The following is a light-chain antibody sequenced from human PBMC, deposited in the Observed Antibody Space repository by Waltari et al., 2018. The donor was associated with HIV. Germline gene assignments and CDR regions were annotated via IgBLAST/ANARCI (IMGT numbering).Light chain of an antibody. CDR1: SSNIGSDF. J-gene: IGLJ3*02. V-gene: IGLV1-47*02. Sequence: QSVLTQPPSASGTPGQRVTISCSGSSSNIGSDFVYWYQPLPGTAPKLLIYSNDQRPSGVPDRFSGSKSGTSASLAISGLRSEDEADYYCTTWDSSVTAWVFGGGTKLTVL. CDR3: TTWDSSVTAWV. CDR2: SND.